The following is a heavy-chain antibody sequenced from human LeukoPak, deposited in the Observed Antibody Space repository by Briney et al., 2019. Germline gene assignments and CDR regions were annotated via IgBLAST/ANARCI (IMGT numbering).Heavy chain of an antibody. V-gene: IGHV3-21*01. CDR1: GFTFSSYS. D-gene: IGHD1-26*01. Sequence: PGGSLRLSCAASGFTFSSYSMNWVRQAPGKGLEWVSSISCSSSYIYYADSVKGRFTISRDNAKNSLYLQMNSLRAEDTAVYYCARVSTTGFDYWGQGTLVTVSS. CDR3: ARVSTTGFDY. CDR2: ISCSSSYI. J-gene: IGHJ4*02.